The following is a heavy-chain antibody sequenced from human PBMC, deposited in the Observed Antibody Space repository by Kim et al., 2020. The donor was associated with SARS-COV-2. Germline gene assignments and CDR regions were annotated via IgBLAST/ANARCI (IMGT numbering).Heavy chain of an antibody. CDR3: GRPHQSSYGYLAY. V-gene: IGHV3-49*02. Sequence: ETAASVKGRFTISGDDSESIAYLQINSLKTEDTAVYYCGRPHQSSYGYLAYWGQGTLVTVAS. J-gene: IGHJ4*02. D-gene: IGHD5-18*01.